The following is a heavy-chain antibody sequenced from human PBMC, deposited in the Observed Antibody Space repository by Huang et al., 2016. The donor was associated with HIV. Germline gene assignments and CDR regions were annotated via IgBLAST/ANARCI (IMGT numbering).Heavy chain of an antibody. CDR3: AKESRWFSDLDH. CDR2: ISYDGRND. J-gene: IGHJ4*02. V-gene: IGHV3-30*18. D-gene: IGHD2-15*01. CDR1: GFSFSNFA. Sequence: QVHLVESGGGVVQPGRSLRLSFAASGFSFSNFAMHWVRQAPGKGLEWVAVISYDGRNDFYSDSVKGRFTISRDNFKDTLTLQMNSLRIDDTAVYFCAKESRWFSDLDHWGQGTLVTVSS.